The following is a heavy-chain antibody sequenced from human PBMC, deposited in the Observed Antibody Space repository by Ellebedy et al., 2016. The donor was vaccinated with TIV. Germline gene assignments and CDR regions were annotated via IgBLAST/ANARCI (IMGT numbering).Heavy chain of an antibody. J-gene: IGHJ3*02. CDR2: ISAGGDKT. V-gene: IGHV3-23*01. Sequence: GESLRISXAASGFTFSGYAMSWVRQAPGKGLEWVSGISAGGDKTYYADSVKGRFTISRDNAKNTLYLQINTLRVEDTAVYYCAKGNTGVSFNMWGQGTMVIVSS. D-gene: IGHD3-10*01. CDR3: AKGNTGVSFNM. CDR1: GFTFSGYA.